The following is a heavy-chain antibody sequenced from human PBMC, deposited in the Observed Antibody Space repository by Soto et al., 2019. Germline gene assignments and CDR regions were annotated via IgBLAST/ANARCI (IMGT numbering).Heavy chain of an antibody. J-gene: IGHJ4*02. D-gene: IGHD3-22*01. CDR1: GGTFSSYA. Sequence: VKVSCKASGGTFSSYAISWVRQAPGQGLEWMGGIIPIFGTANYAQKFQGRVTITADESTSTAYMELSSLRSEDTAVYYCARGSHYYDSSGSLDYWGQGTLVTVSS. CDR3: ARGSHYYDSSGSLDY. CDR2: IIPIFGTA. V-gene: IGHV1-69*13.